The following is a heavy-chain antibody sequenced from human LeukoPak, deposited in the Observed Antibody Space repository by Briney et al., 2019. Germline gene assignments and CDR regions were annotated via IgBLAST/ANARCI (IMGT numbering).Heavy chain of an antibody. CDR2: ISASGGRT. CDR1: GFTFTDYA. D-gene: IGHD3-10*01. J-gene: IGHJ4*02. CDR3: AKDGPVPETSRGYFDY. V-gene: IGHV3-23*01. Sequence: GGSLRLSCAASGFTFTDYAMNWVRQAPGKGLEWVSGISASGGRTWYADSVKGRFTISRDNSKNTLYLQMNSLRAEDTAVYLCAKDGPVPETSRGYFDYWGQGTLVTVSS.